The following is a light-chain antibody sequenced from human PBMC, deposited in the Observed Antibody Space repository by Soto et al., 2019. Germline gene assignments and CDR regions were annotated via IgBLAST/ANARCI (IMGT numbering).Light chain of an antibody. J-gene: IGLJ2*01. CDR3: CSYASSGTVI. Sequence: QSVLTQPASVSGSPGQSITISCTGSSSDVVSYNLVSWYQQHPGKAPKVMVYEGGYRPSGVSNRFSASKSGNTASLTISGLQAEDEADYYCCSYASSGTVIFGGGTKLTVL. CDR2: EGG. CDR1: SSDVVSYNL. V-gene: IGLV2-23*01.